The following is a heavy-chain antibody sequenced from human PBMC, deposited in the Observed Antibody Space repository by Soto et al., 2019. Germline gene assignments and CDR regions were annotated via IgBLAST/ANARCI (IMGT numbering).Heavy chain of an antibody. D-gene: IGHD6-13*01. Sequence: GGSLRLSCAASGFTFRGFTMNWVRQAPGKGLEWVSTISSNSAYIYYTDALRGRFTVSRDNARNSLHLQMNSLRAEDTAVYYCTRDASRDSSARGWFDPWGPGTLVTVSS. CDR2: ISSNSAYI. V-gene: IGHV3-21*01. J-gene: IGHJ5*02. CDR3: TRDASRDSSARGWFDP. CDR1: GFTFRGFT.